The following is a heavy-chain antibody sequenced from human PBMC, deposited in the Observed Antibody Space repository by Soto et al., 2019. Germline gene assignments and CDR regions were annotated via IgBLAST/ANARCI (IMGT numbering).Heavy chain of an antibody. D-gene: IGHD1-26*01. CDR2: SYYSGST. CDR1: GASIRNYY. J-gene: IGHJ4*02. V-gene: IGHV4-59*01. CDR3: ARDQNGSPHFDY. Sequence: QVHLQESGPGLVKPSETLSLTCTVSGASIRNYYWSWIRQPPGKGLEWIGFSYYSGSTNYNPSLNSRVTMSVDTSKNQFSLKLTSVTAADTAVYYCARDQNGSPHFDYWGQGTLVTVSS.